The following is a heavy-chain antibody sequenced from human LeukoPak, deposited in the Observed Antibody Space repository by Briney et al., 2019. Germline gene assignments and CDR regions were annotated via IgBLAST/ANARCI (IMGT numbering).Heavy chain of an antibody. Sequence: XKASGFSFSSYGFSWVRQAPGQGLEWMGWISAYNGKTNYAQKFQGRVTMTTDTSTTTVYMDLRSLRSDDTAVYFCARGGALTSFDSWGQGTLITVSS. D-gene: IGHD1-26*01. J-gene: IGHJ4*02. CDR3: ARGGALTSFDS. CDR2: ISAYNGKT. CDR1: GFSFSSYG. V-gene: IGHV1-18*01.